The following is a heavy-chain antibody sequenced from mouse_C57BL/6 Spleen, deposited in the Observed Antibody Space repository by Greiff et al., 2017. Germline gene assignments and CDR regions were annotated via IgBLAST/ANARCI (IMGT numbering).Heavy chain of an antibody. D-gene: IGHD3-3*01. CDR1: GYTFTDYT. CDR2: IYPGDGST. J-gene: IGHJ4*01. V-gene: IGHV1-78*01. Sequence: VQRVESDAELVKPGASVKISCKASGYTFTDYTMHWMKQRPEQGLEWIGYIYPGDGSTKYNEKFKGKTTLTADKSTSTAYMQINSLTSEDSAFYFCAREFRLWMDYWGQGTSLTVSS. CDR3: AREFRLWMDY.